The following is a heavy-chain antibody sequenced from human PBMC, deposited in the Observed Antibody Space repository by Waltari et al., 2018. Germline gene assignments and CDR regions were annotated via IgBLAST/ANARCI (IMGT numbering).Heavy chain of an antibody. Sequence: QVQLQESGPGLVKPSETLSLTCTVSGGSISSYYWSWIRQPPGKGLEWIGYIYYSGSTNYNPSLKSRVTISVDTSKNQFSLKLSSVTAADTAMYYCARALGSSGYYYVVEAFDIWGQGTMVTVSS. CDR3: ARALGSSGYYYVVEAFDI. CDR2: IYYSGST. CDR1: GGSISSYY. D-gene: IGHD3-22*01. V-gene: IGHV4-59*01. J-gene: IGHJ3*02.